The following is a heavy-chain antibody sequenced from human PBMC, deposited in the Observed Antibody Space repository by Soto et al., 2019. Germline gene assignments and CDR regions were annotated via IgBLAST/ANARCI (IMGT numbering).Heavy chain of an antibody. V-gene: IGHV4-59*01. CDR1: GGSISSYY. D-gene: IGHD2-21*01. CDR3: ASEIGRFEFDT. Sequence: SETLSLTCTVSGGSISSYYWSWIRQPPGKGLEWIGYIYYSGSTNYNPSLKSRVTISVDTSKNQFSLKLSSVTAADTAVYYCASEIGRFEFDTWGQGTMVTVSS. J-gene: IGHJ5*02. CDR2: IYYSGST.